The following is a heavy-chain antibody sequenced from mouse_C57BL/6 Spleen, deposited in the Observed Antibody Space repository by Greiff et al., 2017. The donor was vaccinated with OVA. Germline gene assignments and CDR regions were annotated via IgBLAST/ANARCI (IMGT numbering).Heavy chain of an antibody. CDR3: ARYEGFSYFDY. V-gene: IGHV7-3*01. CDR1: GFTFTDYY. Sequence: DVKLQESGGGLVQPGGSLSLSCAASGFTFTDYYMSWVRQPPGKALEWLGFIRNKANGYTTEYSASVKGRFTISRDNSQSILYLQMNALRAEDSATYYCARYEGFSYFDYWGQGTTLTVSS. J-gene: IGHJ2*01. CDR2: IRNKANGYTT.